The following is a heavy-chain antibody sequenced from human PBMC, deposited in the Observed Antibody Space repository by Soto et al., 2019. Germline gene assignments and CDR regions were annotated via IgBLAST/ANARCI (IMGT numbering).Heavy chain of an antibody. CDR2: IYYSGST. D-gene: IGHD6-13*01. J-gene: IGHJ6*03. Sequence: SETLSLTCTVSGGSISSYYWSWIRQHPGKILEWIGYIYYSGSTNYNPSLKSRVTISVDTSKNQFSLKLSSVTAADTAVYYCTRDRAISTAGHYYYYMDVWGKGATVTVSS. CDR3: TRDRAISTAGHYYYYMDV. CDR1: GGSISSYY. V-gene: IGHV4-59*01.